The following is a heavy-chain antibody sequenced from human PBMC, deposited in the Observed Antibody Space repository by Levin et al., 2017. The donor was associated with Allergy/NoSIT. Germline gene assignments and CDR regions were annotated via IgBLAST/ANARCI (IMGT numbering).Heavy chain of an antibody. D-gene: IGHD6-19*01. V-gene: IGHV3-23*05. CDR2: FSNINKA. CDR1: GFTLSTRA. CDR3: SKHHESEGWPAFDS. J-gene: IGHJ4*02. Sequence: GESLKISCTASGFTLSTRAMSWVRQAPGKGLEWVSSFSNINKAYYSDSVMGRFTISRDNAQNTLYLELNSLRDHDTALYFCSKHHESEGWPAFDSWGQGTQVTVSS.